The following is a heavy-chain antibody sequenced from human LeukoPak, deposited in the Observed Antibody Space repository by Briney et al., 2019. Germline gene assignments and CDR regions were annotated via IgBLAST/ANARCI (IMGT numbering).Heavy chain of an antibody. CDR2: IIPIFGTA. V-gene: IGHV1-69*01. CDR1: GGTFSSYA. Sequence: ASVKVSCKASGGTFSSYAISWVRQAAGQGLEWMGGIIPIFGTANYAQKFQGRVTITADESTSTAYMELSSLRSEDTAVYYCARDLSSSGWSPFDYWGQGTLVTVSS. D-gene: IGHD6-19*01. CDR3: ARDLSSSGWSPFDY. J-gene: IGHJ4*02.